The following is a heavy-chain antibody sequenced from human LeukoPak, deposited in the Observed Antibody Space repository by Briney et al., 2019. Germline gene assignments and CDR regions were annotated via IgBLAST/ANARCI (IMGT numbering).Heavy chain of an antibody. CDR1: GYSISSGYH. V-gene: IGHV4-38-2*02. Sequence: SETLSLTCTVSGYSISSGYHWGWLRQPPGKGLEWIGSIYIGGTTFHNPSLKSRVTISLDTSKNQFSLGLSSVTAADTAVYHCARSGDKGYCSTTSCYGFDYWGQGILVTVSS. CDR3: ARSGDKGYCSTTSCYGFDY. D-gene: IGHD2-2*01. J-gene: IGHJ4*02. CDR2: IYIGGTT.